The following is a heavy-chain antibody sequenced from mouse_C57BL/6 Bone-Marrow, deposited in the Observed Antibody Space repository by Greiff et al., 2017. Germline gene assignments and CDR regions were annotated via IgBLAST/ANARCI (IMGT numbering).Heavy chain of an antibody. D-gene: IGHD1-1*01. CDR2: IDPENGDT. CDR1: GFNIKDDY. CDR3: TTRVDYGSSYWYFDV. Sequence: EVQLQQSGAELVRPGASVKLSCTASGFNIKDDYMHWVKQRPEQGLEWIGWIDPENGDTEYASKFQGKATITADKSSNTAYLQLSSLTSEDTAVYYCTTRVDYGSSYWYFDVWGTGTTVPVSS. J-gene: IGHJ1*03. V-gene: IGHV14-4*01.